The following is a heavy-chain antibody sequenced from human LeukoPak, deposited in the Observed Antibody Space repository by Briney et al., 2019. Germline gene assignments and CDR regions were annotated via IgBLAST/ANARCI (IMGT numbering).Heavy chain of an antibody. Sequence: GGSLRLSCAASGFTFSSYSMNWVRQAPGKGLEWVSSISSSSSYIYYADSVKGRFTISRDNAKNSLYPQMNSLRAEDTAVYYCARYRMVRGEGGAFDIWGQGTMVTVSS. D-gene: IGHD3-10*01. V-gene: IGHV3-21*01. CDR2: ISSSSSYI. J-gene: IGHJ3*02. CDR1: GFTFSSYS. CDR3: ARYRMVRGEGGAFDI.